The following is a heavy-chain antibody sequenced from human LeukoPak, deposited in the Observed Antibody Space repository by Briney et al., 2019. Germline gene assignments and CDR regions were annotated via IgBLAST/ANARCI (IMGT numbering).Heavy chain of an antibody. Sequence: PGGSLRLSCAASGFTFSSYGMHWVRQAPGKGLEWVAVIWYDGSNKYYADSVKGRFTISRDNSKNTLYLQMNSLRAEDTAVYYCARDRRWLRYAAPLDYWGQGTLVTVSS. V-gene: IGHV3-33*01. D-gene: IGHD5-12*01. J-gene: IGHJ4*02. CDR2: IWYDGSNK. CDR1: GFTFSSYG. CDR3: ARDRRWLRYAAPLDY.